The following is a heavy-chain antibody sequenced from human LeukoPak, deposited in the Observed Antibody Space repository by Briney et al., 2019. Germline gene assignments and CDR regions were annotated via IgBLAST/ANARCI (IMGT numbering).Heavy chain of an antibody. V-gene: IGHV4-30-4*01. CDR2: IYYSGST. D-gene: IGHD5-12*01. J-gene: IGHJ5*02. Sequence: SETLSLTCTVSGGSISCGDYYWSWIRQPPGKGLEWIGYIYYSGSTYYNPSLKSRVTISVDTSKNQFSLKLSSVTAADTAVYYCARGGYSGYDYQLNWFDPWGQGTLVTVSS. CDR3: ARGGYSGYDYQLNWFDP. CDR1: GGSISCGDYY.